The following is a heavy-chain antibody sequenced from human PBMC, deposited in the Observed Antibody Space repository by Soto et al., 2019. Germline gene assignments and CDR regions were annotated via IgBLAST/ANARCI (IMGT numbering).Heavy chain of an antibody. D-gene: IGHD4-17*01. Sequence: EVQLVESGGGLVQPGRSLRLSCAASGFTFDDYAMHWVRQAPGKGLEWVSGTSWNSGSIGYVDSVKGRFTISRDNAKNSLYLQMNTLRAEDTACYYCAKDIGPYGCNSGAFDIWGQGTMVTVSS. CDR1: GFTFDDYA. CDR3: AKDIGPYGCNSGAFDI. J-gene: IGHJ3*02. CDR2: TSWNSGSI. V-gene: IGHV3-9*01.